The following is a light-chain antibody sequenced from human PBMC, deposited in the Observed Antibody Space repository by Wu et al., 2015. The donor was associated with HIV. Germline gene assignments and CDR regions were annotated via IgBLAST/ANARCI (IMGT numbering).Light chain of an antibody. Sequence: VLTQSPGTLSLSPGERATLSCSVSESVSGYLAWYQQRPGQPPTLLIYGASYRAAGIPDRFSGSGSGTDFSLTIRRLEPEDVATYYCQKYNTAPWTFGQGTKVEMK. CDR1: ESVSGY. J-gene: IGKJ1*01. CDR3: QKYNTAPWT. V-gene: IGKV3-20*01. CDR2: GAS.